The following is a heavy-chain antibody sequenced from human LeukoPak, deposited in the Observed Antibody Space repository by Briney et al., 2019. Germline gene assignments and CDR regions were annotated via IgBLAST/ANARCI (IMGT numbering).Heavy chain of an antibody. CDR2: IYYSGDT. J-gene: IGHJ4*02. D-gene: IGHD1-1*01. Sequence: NPSETLSLTCTVSGGSISSSSHYWGWIRQPPGKVLEWIGTIYYSGDTYYNPSLKRRVTISVDTSKNQFSLKLTSVTAADTAVYYCARAITIGTFGYWGQGNLVTVSS. V-gene: IGHV4-39*07. CDR3: ARAITIGTFGY. CDR1: GGSISSSSHY.